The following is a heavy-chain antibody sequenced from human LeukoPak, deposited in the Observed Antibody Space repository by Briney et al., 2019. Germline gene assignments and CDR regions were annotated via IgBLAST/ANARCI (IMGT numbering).Heavy chain of an antibody. D-gene: IGHD3-22*01. CDR3: ARAAYDSSGYLTL. Sequence: GGSLRLSCIVSGFTFSMFDMHWVRQAPGKGLEWVAVIWYDGTNKYYADSVKGRFTISRDNSKNTLFLQMNSLRAEDTAVYYCARAAYDSSGYLTLWGQGTLVTVSS. V-gene: IGHV3-33*01. CDR2: IWYDGTNK. CDR1: GFTFSMFD. J-gene: IGHJ4*02.